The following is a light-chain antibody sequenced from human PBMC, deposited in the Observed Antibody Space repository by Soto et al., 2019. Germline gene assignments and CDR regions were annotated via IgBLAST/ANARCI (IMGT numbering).Light chain of an antibody. CDR1: QSVSSTY. J-gene: IGKJ4*01. CDR3: QQYRSSPPLT. V-gene: IGKV3-20*01. Sequence: EIVLTQSPGTLSLSPGERATLSCRASQSVSSTYLAWYQQKPGQAPRLLIYGASSRATGIPDRFSGSGSGTDFPLTISRLEPEDFAVYYCQQYRSSPPLTFGGGTKVDIK. CDR2: GAS.